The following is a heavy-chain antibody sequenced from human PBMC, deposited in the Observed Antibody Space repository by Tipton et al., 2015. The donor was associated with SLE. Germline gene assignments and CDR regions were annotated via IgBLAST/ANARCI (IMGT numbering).Heavy chain of an antibody. Sequence: TLSLTCTVSGGSFSSSIYYWAWIRQPPGKGLEWIGNIYHTGSTHYNPSLRSRVTISIDTSKNQFFLRLTTLTDADTAIYYCARDVEFSTVSIFGVLPWGQGLPVTVSS. CDR3: ARDVEFSTVSIFGVLP. V-gene: IGHV4-39*07. D-gene: IGHD3-3*01. CDR1: GGSFSSSIYY. J-gene: IGHJ4*02. CDR2: IYHTGST.